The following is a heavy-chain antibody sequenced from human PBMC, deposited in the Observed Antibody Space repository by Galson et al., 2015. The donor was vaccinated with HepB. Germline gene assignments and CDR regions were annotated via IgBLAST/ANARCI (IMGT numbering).Heavy chain of an antibody. J-gene: IGHJ4*02. V-gene: IGHV3-21*01. CDR2: ISSSSSYI. D-gene: IGHD5-12*01. CDR3: ATTRREKNSGYYPAY. Sequence: SLRLSCAASGFTFSSYSMNWVRQAPGKGLEWVSSISSSSSYIYYADSVKGRFTISRDNAKNSLYLQMNSLRAEDTAVYYCATTRREKNSGYYPAYWGQGTLVTVSS. CDR1: GFTFSSYS.